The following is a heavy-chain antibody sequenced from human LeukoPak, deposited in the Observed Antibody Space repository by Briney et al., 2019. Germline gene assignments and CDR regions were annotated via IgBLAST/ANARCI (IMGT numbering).Heavy chain of an antibody. CDR2: INSSGSTI. CDR3: ARVGRWLQLLGY. D-gene: IGHD5-24*01. V-gene: IGHV3-11*04. CDR1: GFTFSDYY. Sequence: PGGSLRLSCAASGFTFSDYYMSWIRRAPGKGLEWVSYINSSGSTIYYADSVKGRFTISRDNAKNSLYLQMNSLRDEDTAVYSCARVGRWLQLLGYWGQGTLVTVSS. J-gene: IGHJ4*02.